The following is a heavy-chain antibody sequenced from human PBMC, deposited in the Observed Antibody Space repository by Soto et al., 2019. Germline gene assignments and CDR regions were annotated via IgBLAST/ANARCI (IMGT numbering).Heavy chain of an antibody. J-gene: IGHJ6*02. CDR1: GGSFSGYY. D-gene: IGHD3-10*01. CDR3: ARAQGYGSGSYYDYYYYYGMDV. CDR2: INHSGST. Sequence: SETLSLTCAVYGGSFSGYYWSWIRQPPGKGLEWIGEINHSGSTNYNPSLKSRVTISVDTSKNQFSLKLSSVTAADTAVYYCARAQGYGSGSYYDYYYYYGMDVWGQGTTVTVSS. V-gene: IGHV4-34*01.